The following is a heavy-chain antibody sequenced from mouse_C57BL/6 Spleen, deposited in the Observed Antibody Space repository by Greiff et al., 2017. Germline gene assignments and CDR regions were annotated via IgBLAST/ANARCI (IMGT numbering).Heavy chain of an antibody. D-gene: IGHD3-3*01. J-gene: IGHJ4*01. CDR3: ARLSMDY. Sequence: VQLQQSGPELVKPGASVKISCKASGYAFSSSWMNWVKQRPGKGLEWIGRIYPGDGDTNYNGKFKGKATLTADKSSSPGSMELSSLTSEDSAVYFCARLSMDYWGQGTSVTVSS. CDR2: IYPGDGDT. V-gene: IGHV1-82*01. CDR1: GYAFSSSW.